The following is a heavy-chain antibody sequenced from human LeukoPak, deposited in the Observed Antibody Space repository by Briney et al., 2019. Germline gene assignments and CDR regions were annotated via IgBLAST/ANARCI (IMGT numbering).Heavy chain of an antibody. CDR3: ARAPTVLVGYCSSSSCQADY. D-gene: IGHD2-2*01. CDR1: GFTFRSYS. J-gene: IGHJ4*02. V-gene: IGHV3-21*01. CDR2: IDPSITYI. Sequence: SGGSLRLSCAASGFTFRSYSMNWVRQAPGKGLEWVSAIDPSITYIYYADSVKGRFTISRDNAENSLYLQMNSLRVEDTAVYYCARAPTVLVGYCSSSSCQADYWGQGTLVTVSS.